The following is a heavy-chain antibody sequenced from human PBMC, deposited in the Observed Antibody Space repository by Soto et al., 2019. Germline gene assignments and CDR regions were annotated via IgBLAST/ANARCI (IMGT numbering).Heavy chain of an antibody. Sequence: QVQLQESGPGLLKPSETLSLTCTVSGGSISSYFCSWIRQPAGKGLEWIGRIYSSGSTNYNPSLKSRVTMSVDTSKNQFSLKLSSVTAADTAVYYCARDRTARGDWFDPWGQGTLVTVSS. J-gene: IGHJ5*02. V-gene: IGHV4-4*07. CDR3: ARDRTARGDWFDP. CDR1: GGSISSYF. CDR2: IYSSGST. D-gene: IGHD6-6*01.